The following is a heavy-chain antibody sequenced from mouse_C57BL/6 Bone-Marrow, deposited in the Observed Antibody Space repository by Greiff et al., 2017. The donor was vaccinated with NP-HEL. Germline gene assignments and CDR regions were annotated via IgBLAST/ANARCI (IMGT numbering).Heavy chain of an antibody. CDR3: AITTVVHWYFDV. D-gene: IGHD1-1*01. J-gene: IGHJ1*03. CDR1: GFNIKDYY. CDR2: IDPEDGET. V-gene: IGHV14-2*01. Sequence: VQLQQSGAELVKPGASVKLSCTASGFNIKDYYMHWVKQRTEQGLEWIGRIDPEDGETNYTAKFQGKATITADTSSNTAYLPLSSLTSEDTAVYYCAITTVVHWYFDVWGTGTTVTVSS.